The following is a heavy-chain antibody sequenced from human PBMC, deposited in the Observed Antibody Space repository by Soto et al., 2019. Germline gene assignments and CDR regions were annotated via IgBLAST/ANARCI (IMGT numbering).Heavy chain of an antibody. Sequence: PSETLSLTCAVYGGSFSGYYWSWIRQPPGKGLEWIGEINHSGSTNYNPSLKSRVTISVDTSKNQFSLKLSSVTAADTAVYYCARCTCAGKIAVAGTDGAFDIWGQGTMVTVSS. V-gene: IGHV4-34*01. D-gene: IGHD6-19*01. CDR2: INHSGST. CDR1: GGSFSGYY. J-gene: IGHJ3*02. CDR3: ARCTCAGKIAVAGTDGAFDI.